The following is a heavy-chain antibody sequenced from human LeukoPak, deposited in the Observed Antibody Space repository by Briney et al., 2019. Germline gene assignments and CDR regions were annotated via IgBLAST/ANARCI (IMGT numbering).Heavy chain of an antibody. CDR3: ARDFPYCSSTSCYTNYYYYMDV. CDR2: VSAYNGNT. V-gene: IGHV1-18*01. D-gene: IGHD2-2*02. CDR1: GYTFTSYG. J-gene: IGHJ6*03. Sequence: ASVKVSCKASGYTFTSYGISWVRQAPGQGLEWMGWVSAYNGNTNYAQKLQGRVTMTTDTSTSTAYMELRSLRSDDTAVYYCARDFPYCSSTSCYTNYYYYMDVWGKGTTVTVSS.